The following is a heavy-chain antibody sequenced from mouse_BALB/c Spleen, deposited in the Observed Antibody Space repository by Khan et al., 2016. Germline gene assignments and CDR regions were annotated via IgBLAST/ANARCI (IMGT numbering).Heavy chain of an antibody. Sequence: EVKLEESGGGLVQPGGSMKLSCTASGFTLSDAWMDWVRQSPEKGLEWVAEIRTNANNPATYYAESVQGTFSISRDDSKSSVYLQMNSLRPEDTGSYYCTRRGIAMDYWGQGTSVTVSS. CDR2: IRTNANNPAT. V-gene: IGHV6-6*01. CDR1: GFTLSDAW. J-gene: IGHJ4*01. CDR3: TRRGIAMDY.